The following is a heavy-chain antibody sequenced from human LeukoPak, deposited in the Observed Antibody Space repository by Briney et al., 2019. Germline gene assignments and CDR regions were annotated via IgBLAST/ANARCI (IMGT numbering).Heavy chain of an antibody. D-gene: IGHD2-2*03. CDR3: ATHDGYCSSTSCYFLDY. CDR2: IIPIFGTA. V-gene: IGHV1-69*05. J-gene: IGHJ4*02. CDR1: GGTFSSYA. Sequence: ASVKVSCKASGGTFSSYAISWVRQAPGQGLEWMGGIIPIFGTANYAQKFQGRVTITTDESTSTAYMELSSLRSEDTAVYYCATHDGYCSSTSCYFLDYWGQGTLVTVSS.